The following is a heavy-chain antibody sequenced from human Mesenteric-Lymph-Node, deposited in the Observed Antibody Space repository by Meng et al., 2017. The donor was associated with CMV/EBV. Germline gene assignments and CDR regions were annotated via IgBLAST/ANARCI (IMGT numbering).Heavy chain of an antibody. CDR2: INSDGSST. J-gene: IGHJ4*02. CDR1: GFTFSSYW. V-gene: IGHV3-74*01. Sequence: GESLKISCAASGFTFSSYWMHWVRQAPGKGLVWVSRINSDGSSTYYADSVRGRFTISRDNSKNTLYLQMNSLKPEDTAVYYCAKDRYSGTHTYFDYWGQGTLVTVSS. CDR3: AKDRYSGTHTYFDY. D-gene: IGHD1-26*01.